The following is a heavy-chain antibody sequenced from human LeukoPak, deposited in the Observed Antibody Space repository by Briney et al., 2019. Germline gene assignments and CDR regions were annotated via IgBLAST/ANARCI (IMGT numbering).Heavy chain of an antibody. CDR3: ARAPEWELLHP. V-gene: IGHV3-53*05. D-gene: IGHD1-26*01. Sequence: GGSLRLSCAASGFTVSSNYMSWVRQGPGKGLEWGSVIYSGGSTYYADSVKGRFTISRDNSKNTLYLQMTSLRAEDTAVYYCARAPEWELLHPWGQGTLVTVSS. CDR1: GFTVSSNY. CDR2: IYSGGST. J-gene: IGHJ5*02.